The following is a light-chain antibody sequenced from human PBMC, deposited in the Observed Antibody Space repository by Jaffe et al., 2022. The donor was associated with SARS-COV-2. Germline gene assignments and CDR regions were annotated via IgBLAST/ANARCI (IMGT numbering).Light chain of an antibody. J-gene: IGLJ3*02. CDR3: QSADNSGTYWV. CDR1: VLPNQY. CDR2: KDS. Sequence: SYELTQPPSVSVSPGQTARITCSADVLPNQYAFWYQQKPGQAPVLVIYKDSERPSGIPERFSGSSSGTTVTLTISGVQAEDEADYYCQSADNSGTYWVFGGGTKLTVL. V-gene: IGLV3-25*03.